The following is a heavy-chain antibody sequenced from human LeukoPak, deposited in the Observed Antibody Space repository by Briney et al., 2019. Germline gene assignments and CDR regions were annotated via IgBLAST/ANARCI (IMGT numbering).Heavy chain of an antibody. J-gene: IGHJ3*02. CDR3: ARDGSYGAFDI. D-gene: IGHD1-26*01. CDR2: IYYSGST. CDR1: GGSISTYY. V-gene: IGHV4-59*01. Sequence: SETLSLTCTVSGGSISTYYWSWIRQPPGKGLEWIGYIYYSGSTNYNPSLKSRVTISVDTSKNQFSLKLSSVTAADTAVYYCARDGSYGAFDIWGQGTMVTVSS.